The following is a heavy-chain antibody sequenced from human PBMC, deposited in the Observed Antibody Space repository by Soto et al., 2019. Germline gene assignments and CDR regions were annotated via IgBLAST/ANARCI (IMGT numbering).Heavy chain of an antibody. D-gene: IGHD2-15*01. CDR1: GFTVSSNY. Sequence: EVQLVESGGGLIQPGGSLRLSCAASGFTVSSNYMSWVRQAPGKGLEWVSVIYSGGSTYYADSVKGRFTISRDNSKNTLYLQMNSLRAEDTAVYYCARQCSGGSCYSEGTNFDYWGQGTLVTVSS. CDR2: IYSGGST. CDR3: ARQCSGGSCYSEGTNFDY. V-gene: IGHV3-53*01. J-gene: IGHJ4*02.